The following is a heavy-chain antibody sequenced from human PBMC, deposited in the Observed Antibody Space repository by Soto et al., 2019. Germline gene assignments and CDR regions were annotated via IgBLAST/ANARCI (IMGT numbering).Heavy chain of an antibody. V-gene: IGHV5-10-1*01. D-gene: IGHD4-4*01. J-gene: IGHJ6*02. Sequence: GESLKISCKGSGYSFTSYWISWVRQMPGKGLEWMGRIDPSDSYTNYSPSFQGHVTISADKSISTAYLQWSSLKASDTAMYYCARHTVTTGDYYYGMDVWGQGTTVTVSS. CDR2: IDPSDSYT. CDR1: GYSFTSYW. CDR3: ARHTVTTGDYYYGMDV.